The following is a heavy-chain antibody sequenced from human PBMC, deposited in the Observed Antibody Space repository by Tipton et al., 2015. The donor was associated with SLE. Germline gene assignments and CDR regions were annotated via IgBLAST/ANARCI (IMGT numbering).Heavy chain of an antibody. V-gene: IGHV5-51*03. D-gene: IGHD6-6*01. CDR2: IYPGDSDT. J-gene: IGHJ6*02. Sequence: QLVQSGAEVKKPGESLKISCQGSGYSFTNYWIAWVRQMPGKGLEWMGIIYPGDSDTRYSPSFQGQVTISADKSISTAYLQWSSLKASDTVMYYCARGSDSSSYYYYGMDVWGQGTTVTVSS. CDR3: ARGSDSSSYYYYGMDV. CDR1: GYSFTNYW.